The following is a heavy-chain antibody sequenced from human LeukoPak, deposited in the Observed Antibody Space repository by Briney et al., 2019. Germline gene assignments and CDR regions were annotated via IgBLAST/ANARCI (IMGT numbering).Heavy chain of an antibody. V-gene: IGHV4-39*01. J-gene: IGHJ5*02. CDR2: IYYSGNT. Sequence: PSETPSLTCTVSGGSISSSHYYWGWVRQPPGKGLEWIGSIYYSGNTYYNPSLKSRVTMSVDTSMNQFSLKLNSVTAADTAVYYCAGQRRVTGPNWFGPWGQGTLVTVSS. CDR3: AGQRRVTGPNWFGP. D-gene: IGHD2-8*01. CDR1: GGSISSSHYY.